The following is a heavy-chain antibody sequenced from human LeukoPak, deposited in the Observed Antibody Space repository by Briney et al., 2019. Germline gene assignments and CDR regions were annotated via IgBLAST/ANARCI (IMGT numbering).Heavy chain of an antibody. J-gene: IGHJ4*02. CDR1: GFTFSSYS. CDR3: ARGGYSSMVIVY. D-gene: IGHD5-18*01. V-gene: IGHV3-21*01. CDR2: ISSSSSYI. Sequence: PGGSLRLSCAASGFTFSSYSMTWVRQAPGKGLEWVSSISSSSSYIYYADSVKGRFTISRDNAKNSLYLQMNSLRAEDTAVYYCARGGYSSMVIVYWGQGTLVTVSS.